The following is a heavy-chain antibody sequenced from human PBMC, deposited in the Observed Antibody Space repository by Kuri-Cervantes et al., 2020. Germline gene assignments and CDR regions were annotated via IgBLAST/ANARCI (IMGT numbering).Heavy chain of an antibody. CDR1: GFTFSSYG. V-gene: IGHV3-30*18. CDR3: AKGDYYDMSVKDGMDV. D-gene: IGHD3-22*01. CDR2: ISYDGSNK. J-gene: IGHJ6*02. Sequence: GESLKISCAASGFTFSSYGMHWVRQAPGKGLEWVAVISYDGSNKYYADSVKGRFTISRDNSKNTLYLQMNGLRAEDTAVYYCAKGDYYDMSVKDGMDVWGQGTTVTVSS.